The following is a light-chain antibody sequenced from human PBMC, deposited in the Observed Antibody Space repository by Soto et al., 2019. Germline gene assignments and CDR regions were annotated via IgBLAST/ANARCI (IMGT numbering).Light chain of an antibody. V-gene: IGKV1-6*01. CDR1: QAIRTD. CDR2: AAS. CDR3: LQEYNYPRT. J-gene: IGKJ1*01. Sequence: IQMTQSPSTLSASVGDRVTITCRASQAIRTDLGWYQQKPGKAPKLLIFAASNLHSGVPSRFSGSGSGTDFTLTINNLQAEDFATYYCLQEYNYPRTFGQGTKVEL.